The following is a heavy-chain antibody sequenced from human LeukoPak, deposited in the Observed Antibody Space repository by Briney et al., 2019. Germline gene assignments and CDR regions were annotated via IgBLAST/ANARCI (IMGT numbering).Heavy chain of an antibody. Sequence: PSETLSLTCTVSGGSISDYYWNWIRQPPGKGLEWIGHIYYSGSTTYNPSLKSRVTMSVDTAKNQFSLKLRSVTAADTAVYYCARGDFCSSSNCYLRPMDVWGKGTTVTVSS. J-gene: IGHJ6*03. CDR3: ARGDFCSSSNCYLRPMDV. D-gene: IGHD2-2*01. V-gene: IGHV4-59*01. CDR2: IYYSGST. CDR1: GGSISDYY.